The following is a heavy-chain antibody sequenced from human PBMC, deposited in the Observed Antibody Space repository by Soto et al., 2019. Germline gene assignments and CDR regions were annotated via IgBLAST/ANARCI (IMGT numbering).Heavy chain of an antibody. J-gene: IGHJ6*03. D-gene: IGHD5-12*01. CDR2: INPNWGAT. CDR3: ARESGGATATLDYYYFYMDV. Sequence: VQLAQSGAEVKKPGASVKVSCKTSGDSFNDYYIHWVRQAPGQGLEWMGWINPNWGATKYAQKFQGRVTVTGDTSIRTVYMELSSLRSDDTAVYYCARESGGATATLDYYYFYMDVWGKGTTVTVSS. V-gene: IGHV1-2*02. CDR1: GDSFNDYY.